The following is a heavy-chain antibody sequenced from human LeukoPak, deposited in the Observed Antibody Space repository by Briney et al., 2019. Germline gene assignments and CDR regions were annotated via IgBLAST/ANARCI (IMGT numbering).Heavy chain of an antibody. Sequence: GGSLRLSCVASGFTFSTYGMHWVRQAPGKGLEWVAVISHDGNNKYYADSVKGRFTISRDNSKNTLYLQMNTLRVEDTAVYYCARDWGNWGYGWYFDHWGQGTLVTVSS. D-gene: IGHD7-27*01. CDR2: ISHDGNNK. V-gene: IGHV3-30*03. CDR1: GFTFSTYG. CDR3: ARDWGNWGYGWYFDH. J-gene: IGHJ4*02.